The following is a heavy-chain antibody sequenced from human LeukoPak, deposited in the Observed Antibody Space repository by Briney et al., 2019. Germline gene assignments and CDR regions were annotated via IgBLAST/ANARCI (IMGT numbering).Heavy chain of an antibody. CDR3: ARGGIAARPPYYYYYYMDV. V-gene: IGHV1-8*03. CDR2: MNPNSGNT. D-gene: IGHD6-6*01. J-gene: IGHJ6*03. Sequence: ASVKVSCKASGYTFTSYDINWVRQATGQGLEWMGWMNPNSGNTGYAQKFQGRVTITRNTSISTAYMELSSLRSEDTAVYYCARGGIAARPPYYYYYYMDVWGKGTTVTVSS. CDR1: GYTFTSYD.